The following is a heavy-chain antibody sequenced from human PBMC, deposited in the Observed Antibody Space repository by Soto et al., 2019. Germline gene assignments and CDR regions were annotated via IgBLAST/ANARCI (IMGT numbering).Heavy chain of an antibody. CDR3: AIDFWGLSPFAY. D-gene: IGHD3-16*01. CDR2: FSATGGTT. V-gene: IGHV3-23*01. J-gene: IGHJ4*02. Sequence: EVQLFESVGGLVQPGGSLRLSCAASGFTFDTYAMSWVRQAPGKGLEWVSTFSATGGTTYYADSVKGRFTISRDNSKNTLFLQMNSLRTDDTDVYYCAIDFWGLSPFAYWGQGTLGTVS. CDR1: GFTFDTYA.